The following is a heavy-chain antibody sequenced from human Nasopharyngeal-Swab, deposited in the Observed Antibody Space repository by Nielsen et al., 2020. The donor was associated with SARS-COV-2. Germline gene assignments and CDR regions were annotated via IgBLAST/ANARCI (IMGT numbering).Heavy chain of an antibody. CDR2: IYYSGST. J-gene: IGHJ6*02. CDR3: ARHGGWFGELADYYYGMDV. CDR1: TFSSYA. V-gene: IGHV4-39*01. D-gene: IGHD3-10*01. Sequence: TFSSYAMSWVRQAPGKGLEWIGSIYYSGSTYYNPSLKSRVTISVDTSKNQFSLKLSSVTAADTAVYYCARHGGWFGELADYYYGMDVWGQGTTVTVSS.